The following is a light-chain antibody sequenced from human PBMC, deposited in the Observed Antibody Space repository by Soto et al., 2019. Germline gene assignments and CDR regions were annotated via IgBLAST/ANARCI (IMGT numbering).Light chain of an antibody. J-gene: IGKJ2*01. CDR3: LQRSNLPYT. CDR1: QSVSSY. CDR2: DAS. Sequence: EIVLTQSPATLSLSPGERATFSCRASQSVSSYLAWYQQKPGQAPRLLIYDASNRATGIPARFSGSESGTDFQLTIDCLWPEDFAVYYCLQRSNLPYTFGQGTKLEI. V-gene: IGKV3-11*01.